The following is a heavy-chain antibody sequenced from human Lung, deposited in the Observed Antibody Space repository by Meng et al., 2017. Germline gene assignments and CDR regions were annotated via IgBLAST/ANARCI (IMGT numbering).Heavy chain of an antibody. CDR1: GFTFTDHW. CDR2: INRDGTKP. V-gene: IGHV3-74*01. CDR3: TNDRLNH. J-gene: IGHJ1*01. D-gene: IGHD1-1*01. Sequence: EVQLLESGGGLVPPGGSLRLSCAAFGFTFTDHWMHWVRQGPGKGLVWVSRINRDGTKPTYADSVKGRFTISRDNAKNTLYLQMNNLRAEDTAFYYCTNDRLNHWGQGALVTVSS.